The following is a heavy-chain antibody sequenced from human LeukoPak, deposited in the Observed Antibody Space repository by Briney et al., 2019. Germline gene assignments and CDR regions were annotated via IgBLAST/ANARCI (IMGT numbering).Heavy chain of an antibody. CDR1: GFTFSSYA. CDR2: ISGSGGST. V-gene: IGHV3-23*01. D-gene: IGHD3-9*01. Sequence: GGSLRLSCAASGFTFSSYAMSWVRQAPGKGLEWVSAISGSGGSTYYADSVKGRFTISRDNSKNTLYLQMNSLRAEDTAVYYCATNYDILTGYFPFDYWGREPWSPSPQ. J-gene: IGHJ4*02. CDR3: ATNYDILTGYFPFDY.